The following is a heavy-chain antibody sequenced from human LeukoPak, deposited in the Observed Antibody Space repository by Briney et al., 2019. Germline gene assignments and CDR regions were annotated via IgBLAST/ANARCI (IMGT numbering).Heavy chain of an antibody. CDR1: GGTFSSYA. D-gene: IGHD3-3*01. V-gene: IGHV1-69*01. CDR3: AREKGRPFWSGSLNWFDP. CDR2: IIPIFGTA. Sequence: ASVKVSCKASGGTFSSYAISWVRQAPGQGLEWMGGIIPIFGTANYAQKFQGRVTITADESTSTAYMELSSLRSEDTAVYYCAREKGRPFWSGSLNWFDPWGQGTLVTVSS. J-gene: IGHJ5*02.